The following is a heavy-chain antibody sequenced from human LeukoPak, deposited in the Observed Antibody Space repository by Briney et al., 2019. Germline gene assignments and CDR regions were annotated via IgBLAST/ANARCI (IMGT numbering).Heavy chain of an antibody. CDR1: GFTVSSNH. CDR3: ARPVEMATTGRYYFDY. J-gene: IGHJ4*02. Sequence: GGSLRLSCAVSGFTVSSNHMSWVRQAPGKGLEWVAVIYTGGGTYYADSVKGRFTISRDNSKNTLYLQMNSLGVEDTAVYYCARPVEMATTGRYYFDYWGQGTLVTVSS. V-gene: IGHV3-53*01. D-gene: IGHD5-24*01. CDR2: IYTGGGT.